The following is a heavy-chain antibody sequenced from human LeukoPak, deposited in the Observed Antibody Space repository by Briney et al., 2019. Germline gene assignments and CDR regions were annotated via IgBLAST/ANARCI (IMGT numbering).Heavy chain of an antibody. Sequence: SETLSLTCAVYGGSFSGYYWSWIRQPPGKGLEWIGEINHSGSTNYNPSHKSRVTISVDASKNQFSLKLSSVTAEDTAVYYCARAPRRYYYDSSDAFDIWGQGTMVTVSS. D-gene: IGHD3-22*01. CDR1: GGSFSGYY. V-gene: IGHV4-34*01. CDR3: ARAPRRYYYDSSDAFDI. J-gene: IGHJ3*02. CDR2: INHSGST.